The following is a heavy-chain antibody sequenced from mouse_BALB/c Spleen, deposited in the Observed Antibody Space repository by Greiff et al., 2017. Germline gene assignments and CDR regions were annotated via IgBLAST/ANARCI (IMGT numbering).Heavy chain of an antibody. Sequence: DVHLVESGGGLVKPGGSLKLSCAASGFTFSSYAMSWVRQTPEKRLEWVASISSGGSTYYPDSVKGRFTISRDNARNILYLQMSSLRSEDTAMYYCARGGGSGYDWFAYWGQGTLVTVSA. V-gene: IGHV5-6-5*01. CDR3: ARGGGSGYDWFAY. J-gene: IGHJ3*01. CDR2: ISSGGST. CDR1: GFTFSSYA. D-gene: IGHD2-2*01.